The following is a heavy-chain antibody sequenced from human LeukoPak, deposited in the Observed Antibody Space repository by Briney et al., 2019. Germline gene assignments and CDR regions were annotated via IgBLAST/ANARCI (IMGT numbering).Heavy chain of an antibody. CDR3: ARGYLVPAAMVDY. V-gene: IGHV4-31*03. CDR1: GGSISSGGYY. Sequence: PSETLSLTCTVSGGSISSGGYYWSWIRQHPGKGLEWIGYIYYSGSTYYNPSLKSRVTISVDTSKNQFSLKLSSVTAADTAVYYCARGYLVPAAMVDYWGQGTLVTVSS. J-gene: IGHJ4*02. CDR2: IYYSGST. D-gene: IGHD2-2*01.